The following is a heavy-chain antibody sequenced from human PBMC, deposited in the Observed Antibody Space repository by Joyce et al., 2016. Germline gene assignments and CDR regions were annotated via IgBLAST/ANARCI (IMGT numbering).Heavy chain of an antibody. V-gene: IGHV3-21*01. CDR2: ISDNSRFI. D-gene: IGHD6-13*01. CDR1: GFAFSTYT. J-gene: IGHJ4*02. CDR3: GRVDPTEQPIDY. Sequence: EVQLVESGGGLVKPGGSLRLSCAASGFAFSTYTMSGVRQAPGKGLEWFSSISDNSRFIYYADSLKGRFTISRDNAKNSLYLQMNSLRAEDTAVYYCGRVDPTEQPIDYWGQGTLVTVSS.